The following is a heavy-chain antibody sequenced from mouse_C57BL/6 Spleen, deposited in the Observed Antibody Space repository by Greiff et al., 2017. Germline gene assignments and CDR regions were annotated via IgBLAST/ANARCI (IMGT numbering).Heavy chain of an antibody. CDR3: ARSPTGTDFDY. CDR1: GYSFTGYF. D-gene: IGHD4-1*02. V-gene: IGHV1-20*01. J-gene: IGHJ2*01. Sequence: EVKLQESGPELVKPGASVKISCKASGYSFTGYFMNWVMQSHGKSLEWIGRINPYNGDTFYNQKFKGKATLTVDKSSSTAHMELRSLTSEDSAVYYCARSPTGTDFDYWGQGTTLTVSS. CDR2: INPYNGDT.